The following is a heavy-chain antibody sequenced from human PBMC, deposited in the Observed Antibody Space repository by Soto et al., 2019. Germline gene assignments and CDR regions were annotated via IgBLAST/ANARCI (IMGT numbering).Heavy chain of an antibody. D-gene: IGHD6-13*01. CDR1: GYTFTSYG. V-gene: IGHV1-18*04. CDR3: ARVHYSSSWGSYYYYGMDV. J-gene: IGHJ6*02. CDR2: ISAYNGNT. Sequence: WASVKVSCKASGYTFTSYGISWVRQAPGQGLEWMGWISAYNGNTNYAQKLQGRVTMTTDTSTSTAYMELRSLRSDDTAVYYCARVHYSSSWGSYYYYGMDVWGQGTTVTVSS.